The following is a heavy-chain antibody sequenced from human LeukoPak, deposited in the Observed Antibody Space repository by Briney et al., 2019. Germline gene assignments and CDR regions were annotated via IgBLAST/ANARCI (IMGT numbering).Heavy chain of an antibody. J-gene: IGHJ4*02. CDR1: GFTFSSYA. V-gene: IGHV3-23*01. Sequence: QAGGSLRLSCAASGFTFSSYAMSWVRQAPGKGLEWVSAISGSGGSTYYADSVKGRFTISRDNSKNTLYLQMNSLRAEDTAVYYCAKGPPRSWYDSDYFDYWGQGTLVTVSS. D-gene: IGHD6-13*01. CDR2: ISGSGGST. CDR3: AKGPPRSWYDSDYFDY.